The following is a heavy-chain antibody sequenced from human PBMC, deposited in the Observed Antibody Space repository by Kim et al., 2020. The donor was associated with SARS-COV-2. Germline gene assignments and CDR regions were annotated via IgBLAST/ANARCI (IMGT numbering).Heavy chain of an antibody. J-gene: IGHJ4*02. D-gene: IGHD1-26*01. CDR2: IGSSGSTI. CDR3: AALYSGSYSAPDY. CDR1: GITFSSYE. V-gene: IGHV3-48*03. Sequence: GSLRLSCAVSGITFSSYEMNWVRQAPGKGLEWVAYIGSSGSTIKYADSVKGRFTISRDTAKNSLYLQMNRLRAEDTAVYYCAALYSGSYSAPDYWGQGTLVTVSS.